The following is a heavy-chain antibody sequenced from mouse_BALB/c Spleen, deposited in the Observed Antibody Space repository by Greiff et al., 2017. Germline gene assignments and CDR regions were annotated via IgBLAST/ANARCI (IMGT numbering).Heavy chain of an antibody. Sequence: EVNVVESGGGLVQPKGSLKLSCAASGFTFNTYAMNWVRQAPGKGLEWVARIRSKSNNYATYYADSVKDRFTISRDDSQSMLYLQMNNLKTEDTAMYYCVRHASSGYHFDDWGQGTTLTVSS. CDR2: IRSKSNNYAT. D-gene: IGHD3-1*01. J-gene: IGHJ2*01. V-gene: IGHV10-1*02. CDR3: VRHASSGYHFDD. CDR1: GFTFNTYA.